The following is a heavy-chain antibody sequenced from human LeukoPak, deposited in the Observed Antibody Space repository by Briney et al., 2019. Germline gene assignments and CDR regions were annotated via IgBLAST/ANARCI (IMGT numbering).Heavy chain of an antibody. CDR1: GFTFGNNG. V-gene: IGHV3-20*04. J-gene: IGHJ3*02. D-gene: IGHD2-15*01. Sequence: GGSLRLSCAASGFTFGNNGMSWVRHAPGKGLEWVSSINWSGGSTGYADSVKGRFTMSRDNAKNSLYLHMNSLRAEDTAVYYCARPVVAATTPDTFDIWGQGTMVTVSS. CDR2: INWSGGST. CDR3: ARPVVAATTPDTFDI.